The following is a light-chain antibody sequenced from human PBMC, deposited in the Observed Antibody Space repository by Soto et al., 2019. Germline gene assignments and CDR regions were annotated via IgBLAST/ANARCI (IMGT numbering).Light chain of an antibody. V-gene: IGLV6-57*03. Sequence: NFMLTQPHSVSESPGKTVTISCTRGSGSIASNYVQWYQQRPGSAPTTVIYEDNQRPSGVPDRFSGSIDSSSNSASLTISGLKTEDEADYYCQSYDRSNVVFGGGTKLTVL. J-gene: IGLJ2*01. CDR3: QSYDRSNVV. CDR1: SGSIASNY. CDR2: EDN.